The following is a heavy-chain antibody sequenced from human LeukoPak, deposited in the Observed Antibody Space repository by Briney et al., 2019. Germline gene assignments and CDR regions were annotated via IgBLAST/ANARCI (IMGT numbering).Heavy chain of an antibody. CDR3: ARRDLANYYDSSGYFDY. D-gene: IGHD3-22*01. CDR1: GGSISSYY. V-gene: IGHV4-59*08. J-gene: IGHJ4*02. Sequence: SETLSLTCTVSGGSISSYYWSWIRQPAGKGLEWIGNIYYSGSTNYNPSLKSRVTISVDTSKNQFSLKLSSVTAADTAVYYCARRDLANYYDSSGYFDYWGQGALVTVSS. CDR2: IYYSGST.